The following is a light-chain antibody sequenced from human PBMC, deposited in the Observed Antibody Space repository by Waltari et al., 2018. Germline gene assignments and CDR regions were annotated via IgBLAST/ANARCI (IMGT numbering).Light chain of an antibody. CDR2: DVS. CDR3: SSYTSSSTL. J-gene: IGLJ2*01. Sequence: QSALTQPASVSGSPGQSITISCTGTSSDVGGYNYVSWYQQHPGKAPKLMIYDVSNRPSVVSNRFSGSKSGNTASLTSSGLQAEDEADYYCSSYTSSSTLFGGGTKLTVL. CDR1: SSDVGGYNY. V-gene: IGLV2-14*03.